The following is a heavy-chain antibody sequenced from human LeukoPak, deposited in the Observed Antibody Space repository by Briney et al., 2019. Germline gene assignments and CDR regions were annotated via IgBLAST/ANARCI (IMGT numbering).Heavy chain of an antibody. Sequence: GGSLRLSCAASGFTVSSNYMGWVRQAPGKGLEWVSVIYSGGDTYYADSVKGRFIIFRDNSKNMIYLEMSSLKAEDTAVYYCAKERSLEIAVAGTIFDYWGQGTLVTVSS. CDR2: IYSGGDT. CDR1: GFTVSSNY. CDR3: AKERSLEIAVAGTIFDY. D-gene: IGHD6-19*01. V-gene: IGHV3-66*01. J-gene: IGHJ4*02.